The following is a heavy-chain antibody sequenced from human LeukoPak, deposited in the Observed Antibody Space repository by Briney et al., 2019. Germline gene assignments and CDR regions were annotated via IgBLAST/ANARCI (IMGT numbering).Heavy chain of an antibody. V-gene: IGHV3-21*06. CDR3: ARAWASYGRNSRDYFDY. J-gene: IGHJ4*02. D-gene: IGHD4-23*01. CDR2: ISSSSSYI. Sequence: GGSLRLSCAASGFTFSSYSMNWVRQAPGKGLEWVSSISSSSSYIYYADSVKGRFTISRDNAKNSLYLQMNSLRAEDTAVYYRARAWASYGRNSRDYFDYWGQGTLVTVSS. CDR1: GFTFSSYS.